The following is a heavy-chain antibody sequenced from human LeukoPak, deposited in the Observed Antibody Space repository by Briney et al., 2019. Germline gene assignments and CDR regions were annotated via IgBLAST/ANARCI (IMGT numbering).Heavy chain of an antibody. CDR3: ARSALLGYCSSTSCSPHDAFDI. V-gene: IGHV1-2*02. Sequence: ASVKVSCRACIYTFTGHYMHWVRQAPGQGLEWMGWINPNSGGTNYAQKFQGRVTMTRDTSISTAYMELSRLRSDDTAVYYCARSALLGYCSSTSCSPHDAFDIWGQGTMVTVS. CDR1: IYTFTGHY. J-gene: IGHJ3*02. CDR2: INPNSGGT. D-gene: IGHD2-2*01.